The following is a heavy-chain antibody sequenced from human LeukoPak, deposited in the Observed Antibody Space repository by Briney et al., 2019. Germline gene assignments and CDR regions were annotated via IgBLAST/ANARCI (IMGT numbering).Heavy chain of an antibody. CDR3: ASLGNTGSDWLNWFDP. Sequence: GASVKVSCKASGGTFSSYAISWVRQAPGQGLEWMGRIIPILGIANYAQKFQGRVTITADKSTSTAYMELSSLRSEDTAVYYCASLGNTGSDWLNWFDPWGQGTLVTVSS. V-gene: IGHV1-69*04. D-gene: IGHD3-9*01. CDR1: GGTFSSYA. CDR2: IIPILGIA. J-gene: IGHJ5*02.